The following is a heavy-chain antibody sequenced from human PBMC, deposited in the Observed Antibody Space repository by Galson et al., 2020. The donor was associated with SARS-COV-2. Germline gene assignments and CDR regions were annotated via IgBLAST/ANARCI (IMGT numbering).Heavy chain of an antibody. CDR2: ISRSSSTV. Sequence: GGSLRLSCAASGFTFSSYSMNWVRQAPGKGLEWVSYISRSSSTVYYADSVKGRFTISRDNAKNSLYLQMNSLRDEDTAVYYCARVFVGVRGVRESHFDYWGQGTLVTVSS. J-gene: IGHJ4*02. D-gene: IGHD3-10*01. CDR3: ARVFVGVRGVRESHFDY. CDR1: GFTFSSYS. V-gene: IGHV3-48*02.